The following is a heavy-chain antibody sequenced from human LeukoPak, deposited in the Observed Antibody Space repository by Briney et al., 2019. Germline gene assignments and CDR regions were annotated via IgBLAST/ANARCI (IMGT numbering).Heavy chain of an antibody. CDR2: IYYSGST. J-gene: IGHJ5*02. Sequence: SETLSLTCTVSGGSISSYYWSWIRHPPGKGLEWIGYIYYSGSTNYNPSLKSRVTISVDTSKNQFSLKLSSVTAADTAVYYCARENGAAMVSWFDPWGKGTLVTVSS. CDR3: ARENGAAMVSWFDP. D-gene: IGHD5-18*01. V-gene: IGHV4-59*01. CDR1: GGSISSYY.